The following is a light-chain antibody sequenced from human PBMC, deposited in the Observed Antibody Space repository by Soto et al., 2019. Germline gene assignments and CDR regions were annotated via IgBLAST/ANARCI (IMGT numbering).Light chain of an antibody. CDR2: GAS. CDR1: ESVSSN. V-gene: IGKV3-15*01. CDR3: QQYHDWPMT. J-gene: IGKJ3*01. Sequence: EIVMTQSPAFLSVSPGERATLSCRASESVSSNLAWYQQKPGQAPRLLISGASTRATGIPVRFSGSGSGTDFTLTISSLQSEDFVFYYCQQYHDWPMTFGPGTKVDIK.